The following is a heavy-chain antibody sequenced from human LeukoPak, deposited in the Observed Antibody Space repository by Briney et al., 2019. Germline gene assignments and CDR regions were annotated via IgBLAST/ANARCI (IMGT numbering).Heavy chain of an antibody. D-gene: IGHD5-18*01. J-gene: IGHJ4*02. CDR2: IIPILGIA. V-gene: IGHV1-69*04. CDR3: ARTPDVDTAMVGYFDY. CDR1: GGTFSSYA. Sequence: GASVKVSCKASGGTFSSYAISWVRQAPGQGLEWMGRIIPILGIANYAQKFQGRVTITADKSTSTAYMELSSLRSEDTAVYYCARTPDVDTAMVGYFDYWGQGTLVTASS.